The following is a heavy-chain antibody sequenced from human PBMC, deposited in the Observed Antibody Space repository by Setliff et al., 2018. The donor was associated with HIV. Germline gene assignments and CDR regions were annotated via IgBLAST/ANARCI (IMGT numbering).Heavy chain of an antibody. CDR3: AKEPKLGGIAAPFDY. D-gene: IGHD6-6*01. CDR1: GFAFDNYC. CDR2: IGGSTGST. J-gene: IGHJ4*02. V-gene: IGHV3-23*01. Sequence: GGSLRLSCAASGFAFDNYCMTWVRQAPGQGLEWVSAIGGSTGSTYYADSVKGRFTISTDNSKNTLYLQMNSLRAEDTAVYYCAKEPKLGGIAAPFDYWGQGTLVTVSS.